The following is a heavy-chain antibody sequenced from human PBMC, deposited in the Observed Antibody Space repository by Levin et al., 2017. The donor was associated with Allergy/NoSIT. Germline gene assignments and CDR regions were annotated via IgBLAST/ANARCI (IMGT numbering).Heavy chain of an antibody. CDR2: IYYSGTT. Sequence: PSETLSLTCAVSGGSISSYCWSWIRQSPGKGLECIGYIYYSGTTSYNPSLKSRVTISVDMSKNHFSLHLPSVTAADTAVYYCARDLVGVWDGDYVGAFDIWGQGTMVTVSS. V-gene: IGHV4-59*01. D-gene: IGHD4-17*01. J-gene: IGHJ3*02. CDR1: GGSISSYC. CDR3: ARDLVGVWDGDYVGAFDI.